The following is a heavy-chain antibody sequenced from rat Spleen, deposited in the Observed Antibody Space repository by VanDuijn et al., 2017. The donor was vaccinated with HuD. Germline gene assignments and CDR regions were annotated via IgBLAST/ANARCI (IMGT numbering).Heavy chain of an antibody. J-gene: IGHJ2*01. CDR1: GFTFSNYY. CDR2: ISSDGGRN. D-gene: IGHD1-9*01. CDR3: ARRHYGYTDYFDY. Sequence: EVQLVESGGGLVQPGRSMKLSCAAAGFTFSNYYMAWVRQAPTKGLEWVATISSDGGRNFYRDSVKGRFTISRDNVESTLSLQMDSLRSEDTATYYCARRHYGYTDYFDYWGQGVMVTVSS. V-gene: IGHV5-25*01.